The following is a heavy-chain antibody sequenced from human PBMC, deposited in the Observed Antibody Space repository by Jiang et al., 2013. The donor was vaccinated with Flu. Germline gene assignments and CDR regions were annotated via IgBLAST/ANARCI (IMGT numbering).Heavy chain of an antibody. D-gene: IGHD6-19*01. V-gene: IGHV5-51*01. J-gene: IGHJ2*01. CDR2: IYPGGSDT. CDR3: ARLIAVAGRGDFDL. CDR1: GYSFTNYW. Sequence: GAEVKKPGESLKISCKGSGYSFTNYWIGWVRQMPGKGLEWMGIIYPGGSDTRYSPSFQGQVTISVDKSIGTAYLQWSSLKASDTAMYYCARLIAVAGRGDFDLWGRGTLVTVSS.